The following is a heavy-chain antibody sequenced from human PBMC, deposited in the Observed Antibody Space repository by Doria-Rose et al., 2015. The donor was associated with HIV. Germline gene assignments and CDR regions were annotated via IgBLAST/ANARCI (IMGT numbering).Heavy chain of an antibody. J-gene: IGHJ4*02. V-gene: IGHV2-26*01. CDR3: ARIKSSRWYHKYYFDF. Sequence: QESGPVLVKPTETLTLTCTVSGVSLSSPGMGVSWIRQPPGKALEWLANIFSDDDRSYKTSLKSRLTISRGTSKSQAVLTMTDMDPVDTATHYCARIKSSRWYHKYYFDFWGQGTLVIVSA. CDR1: GVSLSSPGMG. D-gene: IGHD6-13*01. CDR2: IFSDDDR.